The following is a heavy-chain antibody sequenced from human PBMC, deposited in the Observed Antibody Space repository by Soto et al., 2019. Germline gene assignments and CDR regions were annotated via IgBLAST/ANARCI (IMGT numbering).Heavy chain of an antibody. CDR1: GGSVSDDNYY. CDR3: ARRARYCSGGSCYHPYYFDY. J-gene: IGHJ4*02. CDR2: IHHSGNT. D-gene: IGHD2-15*01. V-gene: IGHV4-31*03. Sequence: ASETLSLTCTVSGGSVSDDNYYWSWIRQHPAKGLEWIGFIHHSGNTDFNRSLKSRVSISVDTSKNKFSLKVRSVTAADTATYFCARRARYCSGGSCYHPYYFDYWGQGTLVTVSS.